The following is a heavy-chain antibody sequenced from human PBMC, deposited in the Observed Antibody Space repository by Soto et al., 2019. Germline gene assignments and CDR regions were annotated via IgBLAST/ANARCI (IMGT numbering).Heavy chain of an antibody. CDR2: ISSSSSYI. D-gene: IGHD3-10*01. J-gene: IGHJ4*02. CDR1: GFTFSSYS. Sequence: EVQLVESGGGLVKPGGSLRLSCAASGFTFSSYSMNWVRQAPGKGLEWVSSISSSSSYIYYADSVKGRFTISRDNAKNSLYLQMNSLRAEDTAVYYCARDALYYYGSASFDYWGQGTLVTVSS. CDR3: ARDALYYYGSASFDY. V-gene: IGHV3-21*01.